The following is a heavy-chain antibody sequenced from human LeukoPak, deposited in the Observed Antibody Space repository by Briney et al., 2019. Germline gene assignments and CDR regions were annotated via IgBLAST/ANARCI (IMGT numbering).Heavy chain of an antibody. CDR3: ARIGSGRFRAFDY. V-gene: IGHV3-53*01. D-gene: IGHD2-15*01. CDR2: IYSGGST. Sequence: GGSLRLSCAASGFTDCRIYKSGVRQAPGKGLEWVSVIYSGGSTYYADSVKGRFTISRDNSKNTLYLQMNSLRAEDTAVYYCARIGSGRFRAFDYWGQGTLVTVSS. J-gene: IGHJ4*02. CDR1: GFTDCRIY.